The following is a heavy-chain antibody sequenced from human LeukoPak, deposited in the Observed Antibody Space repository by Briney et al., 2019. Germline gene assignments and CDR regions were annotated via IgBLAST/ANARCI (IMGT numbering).Heavy chain of an antibody. D-gene: IGHD5-18*01. Sequence: GGSLRLSCSASGLTFSSYAMHCVRQAPGKGLEYVSAISSKGGSTYYADSVKGRFTISRDNSKNTLYLQMSRLRAEDTAVYYCVKAMDIAMVRAFDYWGQGTLVTVSS. CDR1: GLTFSSYA. J-gene: IGHJ4*02. CDR3: VKAMDIAMVRAFDY. CDR2: ISSKGGST. V-gene: IGHV3-64D*09.